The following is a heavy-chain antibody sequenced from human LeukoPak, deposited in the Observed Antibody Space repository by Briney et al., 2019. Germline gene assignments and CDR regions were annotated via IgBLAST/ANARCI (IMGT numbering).Heavy chain of an antibody. J-gene: IGHJ6*03. D-gene: IGHD4-17*01. Sequence: GGSLRLSCAASGFTFSDHYMDWVRQAPGKGLEWVGRTRNKAKSYTTEYAASVKGRFTISRDDSRNSMSLQMNSLKTDDTAVYFCTRGASAVNTNYYYYMDVWGKGTTVTVSS. CDR1: GFTFSDHY. CDR3: TRGASAVNTNYYYYMDV. V-gene: IGHV3-72*01. CDR2: TRNKAKSYTT.